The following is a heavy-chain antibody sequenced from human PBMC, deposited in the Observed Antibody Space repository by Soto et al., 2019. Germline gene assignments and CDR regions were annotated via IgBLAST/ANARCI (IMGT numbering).Heavy chain of an antibody. CDR3: TRDGTITFGGVLVPNWFDP. CDR1: GFPFSSYV. J-gene: IGHJ5*02. V-gene: IGHV3-23*01. D-gene: IGHD3-16*02. CDR2: ISGGGSNT. Sequence: EVQLLESGGGLVQRGGSLRLSCAASGFPFSSYVMSWVRQAPGKGLEWVSGISGGGSNTFYADSVKGRFTISRDNSKNTLLLQMNSLGAEDTAVYYCTRDGTITFGGVLVPNWFDPWGQGTLVTVSS.